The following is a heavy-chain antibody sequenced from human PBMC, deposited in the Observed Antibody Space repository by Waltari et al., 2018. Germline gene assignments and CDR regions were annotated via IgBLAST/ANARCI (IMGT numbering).Heavy chain of an antibody. CDR2: IYYSGST. V-gene: IGHV4-39*01. CDR3: ARQDTAMDQAFDP. J-gene: IGHJ5*02. D-gene: IGHD5-18*01. CDR1: GGSISSSSYY. Sequence: QLQLQESGPGLVKPSETLSLTCTVSGGSISSSSYYWGWIRPPPGKGLEWIGSIYYSGSTYYNPSLKSRVTISVDTSKNQFSLKLSSVTAADTAVYYCARQDTAMDQAFDPWGQGTLVTVSS.